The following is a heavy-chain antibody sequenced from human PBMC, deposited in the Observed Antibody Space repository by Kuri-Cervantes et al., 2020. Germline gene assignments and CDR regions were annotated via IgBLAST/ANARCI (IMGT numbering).Heavy chain of an antibody. D-gene: IGHD4-17*01. CDR2: ISSSGSTV. V-gene: IGHV3-11*01. CDR3: ARLKVGEKYGDYVGWFDP. J-gene: IGHJ5*02. CDR1: GFIFREYY. Sequence: LSLTCAASGFIFREYYMSWIRQAPGKGLEWLSYISSSGSTVYYADSVKGRFTVSRDNAKKSLFLQMNSLKAEDTAVYYCARLKVGEKYGDYVGWFDPWGQGTLVTVSS.